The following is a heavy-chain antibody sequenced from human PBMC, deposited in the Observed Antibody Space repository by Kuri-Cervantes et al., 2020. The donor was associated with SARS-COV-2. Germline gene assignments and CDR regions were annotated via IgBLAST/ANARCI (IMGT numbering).Heavy chain of an antibody. CDR2: INPNSGGT. CDR1: GYTFTSYY. CDR3: ARDGVVVVPAAIGVGALPFGPALYYYYYMDV. Sequence: ASVKVSCKASGYTFTSYYMHWVRQAPGQGLEWMGWINPNSGGTNYAQKFQGRVTMTRDTSISTAYMELSRLRSDDTAVYYCARDGVVVVPAAIGVGALPFGPALYYYYYMDVWGKGTTVTVSS. J-gene: IGHJ6*03. V-gene: IGHV1-2*02. D-gene: IGHD2-2*01.